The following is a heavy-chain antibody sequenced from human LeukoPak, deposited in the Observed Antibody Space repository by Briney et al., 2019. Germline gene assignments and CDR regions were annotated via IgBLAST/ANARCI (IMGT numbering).Heavy chain of an antibody. CDR1: GFTFRSYG. CDR3: ARDFYGPYYYGMDV. J-gene: IGHJ6*02. Sequence: GGSLRLSCAASGFTFRSYGMSWVRQAPGKGLEWVSAISGSGDGTNYADSVKGRFIISRDNAKNSLYLQMNSLRAEDTAVYYCARDFYGPYYYGMDVWGQGTTVTVSS. D-gene: IGHD2/OR15-2a*01. V-gene: IGHV3-23*01. CDR2: ISGSGDGT.